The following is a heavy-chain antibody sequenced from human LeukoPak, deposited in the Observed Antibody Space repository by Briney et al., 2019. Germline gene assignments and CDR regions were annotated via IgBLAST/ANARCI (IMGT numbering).Heavy chain of an antibody. Sequence: PGGSLRLSCVGSGFTFSSYWMSWVRQAPGKGLEWVSGINWNGGSTGYADSVKGRFTISRDNAKNSLYLQMNSLRAEDTALYYCARVGGYSGYDSGSVRGVYYYYYMDVWGKGTTVTVSS. CDR2: INWNGGST. CDR1: GFTFSSYW. D-gene: IGHD5-12*01. V-gene: IGHV3-20*04. CDR3: ARVGGYSGYDSGSVRGVYYYYYMDV. J-gene: IGHJ6*03.